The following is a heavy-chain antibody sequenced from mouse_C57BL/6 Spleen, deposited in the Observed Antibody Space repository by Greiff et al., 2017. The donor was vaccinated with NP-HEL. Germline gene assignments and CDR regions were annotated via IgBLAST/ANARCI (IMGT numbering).Heavy chain of an antibody. CDR3: ARLRWFAY. J-gene: IGHJ3*01. CDR1: GFTFRSYA. Sequence: EVQVVESGGGLVKPGGSLKLSCAASGFTFRSYALSWVRQTPAKRLEWVATISDGGSYTYYPANVKGRFPISRDTAKNNLYLPMSHLKSEDTAMYYCARLRWFAYWGQGTLVTVSA. V-gene: IGHV5-4*01. CDR2: ISDGGSYT. D-gene: IGHD1-2*01.